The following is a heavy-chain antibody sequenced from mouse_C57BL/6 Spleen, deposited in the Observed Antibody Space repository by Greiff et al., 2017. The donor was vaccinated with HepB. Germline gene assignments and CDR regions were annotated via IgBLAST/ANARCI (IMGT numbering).Heavy chain of an antibody. D-gene: IGHD2-12*01. CDR3: ARSSNDFYYAMDY. J-gene: IGHJ4*01. Sequence: VQLQQSGAELVKPGASAKISCKASGYAFSSYWMNWVKQRPGKGLEWIGQIYPGDGDTNYNGKFKGKATLTADKSSSTAYMQLSSLTSEDSAVYFCARSSNDFYYAMDYWGQGTSVTVSS. V-gene: IGHV1-80*01. CDR1: GYAFSSYW. CDR2: IYPGDGDT.